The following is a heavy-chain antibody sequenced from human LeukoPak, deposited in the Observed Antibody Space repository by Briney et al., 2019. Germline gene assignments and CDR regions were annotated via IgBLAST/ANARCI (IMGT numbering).Heavy chain of an antibody. D-gene: IGHD3-22*01. Sequence: GGSLRLSCAVSGFTVSSNHLTWVRLAPGKGLEWVSSLYSGGNIYYTASVRGRFTISSGNAKNTLYLQMISLRGEDTAVYYCTRGIFDRNVDVWGLGTTVTVSS. CDR2: LYSGGNI. V-gene: IGHV3-53*01. CDR1: GFTVSSNH. J-gene: IGHJ6*02. CDR3: TRGIFDRNVDV.